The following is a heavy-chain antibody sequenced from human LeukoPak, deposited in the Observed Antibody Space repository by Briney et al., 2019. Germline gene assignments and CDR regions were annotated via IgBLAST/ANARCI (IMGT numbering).Heavy chain of an antibody. CDR3: ARRRIAAIDY. CDR2: IFYSGTT. Sequence: SETLSLTCTVSGGSISSSSYYWDWIRQPPGKGLEWIGTIFYSGTTSYSPSLKSRVTISVDTSRNQFSLKLNSVTAADTSIYYCARRRIAAIDYWGQGTLVTVSS. J-gene: IGHJ4*02. D-gene: IGHD6-13*01. V-gene: IGHV4-39*01. CDR1: GGSISSSSYY.